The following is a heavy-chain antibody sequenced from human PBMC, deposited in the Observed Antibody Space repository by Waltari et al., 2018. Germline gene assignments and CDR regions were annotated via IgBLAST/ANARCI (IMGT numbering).Heavy chain of an antibody. D-gene: IGHD6-19*01. CDR1: GFTFSSYA. CDR3: ARDSSGWYPLFGFDY. Sequence: QVQLVESGGGVVQPGRSLRLSCAASGFTFSSYAMPWVRQAPGKGLEWVAVISYDGSNKYYADSVKGRFTISRDNSKNTLYLQMNSLRAEDTAVYYCARDSSGWYPLFGFDYWGQGTLVTVSS. J-gene: IGHJ4*02. CDR2: ISYDGSNK. V-gene: IGHV3-30*01.